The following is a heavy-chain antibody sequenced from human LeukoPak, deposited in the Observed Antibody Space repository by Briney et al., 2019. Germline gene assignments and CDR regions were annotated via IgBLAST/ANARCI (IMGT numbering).Heavy chain of an antibody. J-gene: IGHJ4*02. Sequence: GGSLRLTCAASVFTFSTYDMHWVRQAPGKGLEWVAVISEDGRNKFYAESVEGRFTISRDNSKNTLYLQMLRLRLEDTAVYYCAKDPGRRDGHSWGQGTLVTVSS. V-gene: IGHV3-30*18. CDR2: ISEDGRNK. CDR1: VFTFSTYD. CDR3: AKDPGRRDGHS. D-gene: IGHD5-24*01.